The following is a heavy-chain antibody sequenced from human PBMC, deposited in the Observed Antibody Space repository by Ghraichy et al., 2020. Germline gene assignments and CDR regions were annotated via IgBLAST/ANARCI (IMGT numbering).Heavy chain of an antibody. CDR3: ARHGRYDSTGYYDAFDI. J-gene: IGHJ3*02. V-gene: IGHV4-59*01. CDR1: GGSISSYY. D-gene: IGHD3-22*01. CDR2: INYSGST. Sequence: SETLSLTCTVSGGSISSYYWSWIRQPPGKGLEWVQYINYSGSTNYNPSLKSRVTISIDTSKNQFSLKLSSVTAADTAVYYCARHGRYDSTGYYDAFDIWGQGTMVTVSS.